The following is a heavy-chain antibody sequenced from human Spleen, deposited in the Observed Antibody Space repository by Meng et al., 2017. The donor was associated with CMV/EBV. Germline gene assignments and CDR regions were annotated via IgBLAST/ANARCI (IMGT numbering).Heavy chain of an antibody. CDR3: ARVSGSYTLRYYFDF. CDR2: INPNSGGT. CDR1: GYTFTSYY. V-gene: IGHV1-2*02. D-gene: IGHD1-26*01. J-gene: IGHJ4*02. Sequence: ASVKVSCKASGYTFTSYYMHWVRQAPGQGLEWMGWINPNSGGTSSTQKFQGRVTMTRDTSISTAYMELSRLRSDDTAVYYCARVSGSYTLRYYFDFWGQGTLVTVSS.